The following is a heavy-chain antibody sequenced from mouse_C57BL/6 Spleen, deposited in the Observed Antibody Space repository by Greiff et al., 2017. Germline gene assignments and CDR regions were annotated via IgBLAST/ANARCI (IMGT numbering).Heavy chain of an antibody. Sequence: VQLKQSGPELVKPGASVKISCKASGYTFTDYYMNWVKQSHGKSLEWIGDINPNNGGTSYNQKFKGKATLTVDKSSSTAYMELRSLTSEDSAVYYCARSAGWLLPFDYWGQGTTLTVSS. CDR3: ARSAGWLLPFDY. V-gene: IGHV1-26*01. D-gene: IGHD2-3*01. CDR1: GYTFTDYY. CDR2: INPNNGGT. J-gene: IGHJ2*01.